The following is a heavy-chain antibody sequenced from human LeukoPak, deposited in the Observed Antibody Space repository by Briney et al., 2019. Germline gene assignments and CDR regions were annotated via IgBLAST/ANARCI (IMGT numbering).Heavy chain of an antibody. J-gene: IGHJ5*02. CDR1: GGSTTSYY. CDR3: ARHIGYCSATSCQPGFHP. D-gene: IGHD2-2*01. Sequence: PSETLSLTCTVSGGSTTSYYWSWIRQPPGKGLEWIGCIYYSGSTNQNPSLKSRVTISVDTSKNQFSLKLSSVTAADTAMYYCARHIGYCSATSCQPGFHPWGQGTLVTVSS. V-gene: IGHV4-59*08. CDR2: IYYSGST.